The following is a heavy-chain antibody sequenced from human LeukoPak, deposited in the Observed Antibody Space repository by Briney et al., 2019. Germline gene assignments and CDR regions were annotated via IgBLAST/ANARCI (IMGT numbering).Heavy chain of an antibody. CDR1: GFTFSSYA. CDR2: ISGSGGST. D-gene: IGHD4-11*01. V-gene: IGHV3-23*01. CDR3: ARAANDYLILNWFDP. J-gene: IGHJ5*02. Sequence: GGSLRLSCAASGFTFSSYAMSWVRQAPGKGLEWVSAISGSGGSTYYADSVKGRFTISRDNSKNSLYLQMNSLRAEDTAVYYCARAANDYLILNWFDPWGQGTLVTVSS.